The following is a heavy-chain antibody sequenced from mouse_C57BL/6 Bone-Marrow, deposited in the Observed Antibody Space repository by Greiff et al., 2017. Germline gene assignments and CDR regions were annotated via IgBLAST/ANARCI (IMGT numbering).Heavy chain of an antibody. CDR1: GYSFTDYN. CDR2: INPNYGTT. CDR3: ARGDDYDRTLAY. J-gene: IGHJ3*01. Sequence: VQLQQSGPELVQPGASVTISCKASGYSFTDYNMNWVKQSNGKSLEWIGVINPNYGTTSSNQKFKGKATLTVDQSSSTAYMQLNSLTSEDSEVYDCARGDDYDRTLAYWGQGTLVTVAA. V-gene: IGHV1-39*01. D-gene: IGHD2-4*01.